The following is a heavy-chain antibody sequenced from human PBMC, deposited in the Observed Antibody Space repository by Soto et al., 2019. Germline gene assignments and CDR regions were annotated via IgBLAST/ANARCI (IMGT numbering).Heavy chain of an antibody. CDR1: GFSFTQAW. CDR3: TTDNIPFSPPVIATGGAY. CDR2: IRSETDGGTA. J-gene: IGHJ4*02. Sequence: EVQLVESGGGFVKPGGSLRLSCATSGFSFTQAWMSWVRQVPGKGLEWVGRIRSETDGGTADYGSTVDARFTISRDDSKRMVYLQIDNVKTDDTAFYYCTTDNIPFSPPVIATGGAYWGQGALVTVSS. D-gene: IGHD2-21*01. V-gene: IGHV3-15*01.